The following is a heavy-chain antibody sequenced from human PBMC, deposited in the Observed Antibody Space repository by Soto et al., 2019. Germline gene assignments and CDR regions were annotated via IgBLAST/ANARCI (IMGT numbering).Heavy chain of an antibody. J-gene: IGHJ4*02. V-gene: IGHV4-30-4*01. D-gene: IGHD4-17*01. Sequence: QVQLQESGPGLVKPSQTLSLTCTVSGGSINSGDYYWSWIRQPPGKGLEWIGYIYYSGSTYYNPPLRSRVTISIDTSKNHFFLNLSSATAADTAVYYCARIGLTTALLWGQGTLVTVSS. CDR2: IYYSGST. CDR3: ARIGLTTALL. CDR1: GGSINSGDYY.